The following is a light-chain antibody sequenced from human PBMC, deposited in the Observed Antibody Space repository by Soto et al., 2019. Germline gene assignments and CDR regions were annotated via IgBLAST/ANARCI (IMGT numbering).Light chain of an antibody. CDR3: QEADSFPLT. CDR1: QGISRW. CDR2: AAS. V-gene: IGKV1-12*01. Sequence: DIQMTQSPSSVSASVGDRVTITCRASQGISRWVAWYQQKPGNAPELVIYAASSLQSGVPSRFSGAGSGTDFTLTISSLQPEDFATYYCQEADSFPLTFGGGTKVEIK. J-gene: IGKJ4*01.